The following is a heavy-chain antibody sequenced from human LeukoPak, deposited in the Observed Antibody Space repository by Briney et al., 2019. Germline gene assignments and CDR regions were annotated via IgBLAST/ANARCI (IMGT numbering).Heavy chain of an antibody. CDR2: IYTSGST. D-gene: IGHD3-22*01. CDR3: ARTKAYYYDSSGLYWYYFDY. J-gene: IGHJ4*02. V-gene: IGHV4-4*07. CDR1: GGTISSYY. Sequence: PSETLSLTCTVSGGTISSYYWSWIRQPAGKGLEWIGRIYTSGSTNYNPSLKSRVTMSVDTPKNQFSLKLSSVTAADTAVYYCARTKAYYYDSSGLYWYYFDYWGQGTLVTVSS.